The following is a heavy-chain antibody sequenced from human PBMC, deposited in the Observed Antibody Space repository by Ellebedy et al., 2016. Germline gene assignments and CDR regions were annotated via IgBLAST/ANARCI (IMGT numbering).Heavy chain of an antibody. Sequence: GGSLRLSXAASGFTFSSYAMSWVRQAPGKGLEWVSAISGSGGSTYYADSVKGRFTISRDNSKNTLYLQMNSLRAEDTAVYYCARDSRTNIVALYGMDVWGQGTTVTVSS. CDR1: GFTFSSYA. CDR3: ARDSRTNIVALYGMDV. CDR2: ISGSGGST. J-gene: IGHJ6*02. D-gene: IGHD5-12*01. V-gene: IGHV3-23*01.